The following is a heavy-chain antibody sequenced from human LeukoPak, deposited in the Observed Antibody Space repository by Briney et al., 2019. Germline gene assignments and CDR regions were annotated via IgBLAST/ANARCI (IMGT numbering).Heavy chain of an antibody. CDR3: ARQRQPLRYYGMDV. D-gene: IGHD6-25*01. CDR2: IYYSGST. V-gene: IGHV4-59*01. Sequence: SETLSLTCTVSGGSISSYYWSWIRQPPGKGLEWIGYIYYSGSTNYNPSLTSRVTISVDTSKNQFSLKLSSVTAADTAVYYCARQRQPLRYYGMDVWGQGTTVTVSS. J-gene: IGHJ6*02. CDR1: GGSISSYY.